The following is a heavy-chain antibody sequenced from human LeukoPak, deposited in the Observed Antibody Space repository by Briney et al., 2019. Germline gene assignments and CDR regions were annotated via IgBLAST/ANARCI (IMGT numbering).Heavy chain of an antibody. CDR3: ARAPRQRPYDY. Sequence: SGTLSLTCTVSGGSISSYYWSWIRQPPGKGLEWIGYIYTSGSTNYNPSLKSRVSISVDTSKNQFSLKLSSVTAADTAVYYCARAPRQRPYDYWGQGTLVTVSS. CDR2: IYTSGST. CDR1: GGSISSYY. J-gene: IGHJ4*02. V-gene: IGHV4-4*08.